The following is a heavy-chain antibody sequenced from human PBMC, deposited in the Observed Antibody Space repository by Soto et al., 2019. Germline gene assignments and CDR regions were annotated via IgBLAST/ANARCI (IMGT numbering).Heavy chain of an antibody. CDR1: GFSLSTSGVG. CDR2: IYWDDDK. D-gene: IGHD2-15*01. Sequence: SGPTLVNPTQTLTLTCTFSGFSLSTSGVGVGWIRQPPGKALEWLALIYWDDDKRYSPSLKSRLTITKDTSKNQVVLTMTNMDPVDTATYYCAHLYCSGGSCYSSGNWLDPWDQGTLVTVSS. V-gene: IGHV2-5*02. J-gene: IGHJ5*02. CDR3: AHLYCSGGSCYSSGNWLDP.